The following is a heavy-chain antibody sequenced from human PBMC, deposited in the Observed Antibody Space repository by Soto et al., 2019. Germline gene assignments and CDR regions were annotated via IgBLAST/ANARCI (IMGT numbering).Heavy chain of an antibody. V-gene: IGHV4-39*01. J-gene: IGHJ4*02. CDR1: GGSISSSSYY. CDR2: IYYSGST. Sequence: SETLSLTXTVSGGSISSSSYYWGWIRQPPGKGLEWIGSIYYSGSTYYNPSLKSRVTISVDTSKNQFSLKLSSVTAADTAVYYCARQDYYGSGSYYFGPFDYWGQGTLVTV. CDR3: ARQDYYGSGSYYFGPFDY. D-gene: IGHD3-10*01.